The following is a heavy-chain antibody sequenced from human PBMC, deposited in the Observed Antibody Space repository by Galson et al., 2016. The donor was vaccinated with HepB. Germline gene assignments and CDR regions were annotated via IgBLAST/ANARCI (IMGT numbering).Heavy chain of an antibody. CDR1: GYTFTNYG. D-gene: IGHD4/OR15-4a*01. CDR2: VSGVSGNT. V-gene: IGHV1-18*04. CDR3: AKHSTLEDYSDADFDY. Sequence: SVKVSCKASGYTFTNYGVSWVRQAPGEGLQWMGGVSGVSGNTNYAHKYRGRVTMTTDTSTSTANMELIILRSDDTAVYYCAKHSTLEDYSDADFDYWGQGTLVTVSS. J-gene: IGHJ4*02.